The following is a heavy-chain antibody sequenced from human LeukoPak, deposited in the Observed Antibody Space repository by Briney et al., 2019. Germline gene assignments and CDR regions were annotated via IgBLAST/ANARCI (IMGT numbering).Heavy chain of an antibody. CDR3: ARDEEVVAATLDY. Sequence: GGSLRLSCAASGFTFSSYAMHWVRQAPGKGLEWVAVISYDGSNKYYADSVKGRFTISRDNSKNTLYLQMNSLRAEDTAEYYCARDEEVVAATLDYWGQGTLVTVSS. CDR2: ISYDGSNK. CDR1: GFTFSSYA. D-gene: IGHD2-15*01. V-gene: IGHV3-30*04. J-gene: IGHJ4*02.